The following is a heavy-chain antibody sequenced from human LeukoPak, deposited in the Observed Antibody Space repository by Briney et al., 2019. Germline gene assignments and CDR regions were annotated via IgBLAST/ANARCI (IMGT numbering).Heavy chain of an antibody. CDR2: ISGSGGST. CDR3: AKDHSRDDYVWGSYRPDAFDI. CDR1: GFIFSSYA. J-gene: IGHJ3*02. D-gene: IGHD3-16*02. V-gene: IGHV3-23*01. Sequence: PGGSLRLSCAASGFIFSSYAMSWVRQAPGKGLEWVSAISGSGGSTYYADSVKGRFTISRDNSKNTLYLQMNSLRAEDTAVYYCAKDHSRDDYVWGSYRPDAFDIWGQGTMVTVSS.